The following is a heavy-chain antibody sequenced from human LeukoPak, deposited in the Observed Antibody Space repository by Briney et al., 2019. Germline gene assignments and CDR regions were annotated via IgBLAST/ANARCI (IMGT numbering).Heavy chain of an antibody. Sequence: GGSLRLSCAASGFTSSSYSMNWVRQAPGKGLEWVSSISSSSSYIYYADSVKGRFTISRDNAKNSLYLQMNSLRAEDTAVYYCARIIGVHYYYMDVWGKGTTVTVSS. CDR3: ARIIGVHYYYMDV. CDR2: ISSSSSYI. V-gene: IGHV3-21*01. D-gene: IGHD2-8*01. CDR1: GFTSSSYS. J-gene: IGHJ6*03.